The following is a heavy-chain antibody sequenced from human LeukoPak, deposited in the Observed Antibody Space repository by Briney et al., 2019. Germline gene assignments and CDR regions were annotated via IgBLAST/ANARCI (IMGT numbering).Heavy chain of an antibody. D-gene: IGHD3-22*01. CDR3: ARGRGWDGSSGYYGYYYGMDV. V-gene: IGHV4-34*01. J-gene: IGHJ6*02. CDR2: INHSGST. Sequence: SETLSLTCAVYGGSFSGYYWSWIRQPPGKGLEWIGEINHSGSTNYNPSLKSRVTISVDTSKNQFSLKLSSVTAADTAVYYCARGRGWDGSSGYYGYYYGMDVWGQGTTVTVSS. CDR1: GGSFSGYY.